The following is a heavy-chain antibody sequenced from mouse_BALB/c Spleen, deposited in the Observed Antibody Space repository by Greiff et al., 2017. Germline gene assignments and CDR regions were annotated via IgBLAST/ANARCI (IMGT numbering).Heavy chain of an antibody. Sequence: EVQRVESGGDLVKPGGSLKLSCAASGFTFSSYGMSWVRQTPDKRLEWVATISSGGSYTYYPDSVKGRFTISRDNAKNTLYLQMSSLKSEDTAMYYCARQWRSAYDYDDYYAMDYWGQGTSVTVSS. J-gene: IGHJ4*01. CDR3: ARQWRSAYDYDDYYAMDY. V-gene: IGHV5-6*01. CDR1: GFTFSSYG. D-gene: IGHD2-4*01. CDR2: ISSGGSYT.